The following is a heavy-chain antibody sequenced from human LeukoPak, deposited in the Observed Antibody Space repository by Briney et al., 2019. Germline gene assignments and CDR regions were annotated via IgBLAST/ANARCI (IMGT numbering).Heavy chain of an antibody. CDR1: GGSISSGSYY. D-gene: IGHD6-19*01. CDR3: TRGWSSAGVFDS. Sequence: SQTLSLTCTVSGGSISSGSYYWSWIRQPAGKGLEWIGRIYTSGSTNYNPSLKSRVTISVDTSKNQFSLEMKSVTAADTAVYYCTRGWSSAGVFDSWGQGTVVTVSS. CDR2: IYTSGST. J-gene: IGHJ3*02. V-gene: IGHV4-61*02.